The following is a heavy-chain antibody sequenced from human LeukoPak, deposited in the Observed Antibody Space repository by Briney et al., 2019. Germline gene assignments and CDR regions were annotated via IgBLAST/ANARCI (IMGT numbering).Heavy chain of an antibody. Sequence: GGSLRLSCAASGFTFSNYWMNWVRQAPGKGLEWAASIGQDGSENYYVDSVKGRFTISRDNAKNSLYLQMNSLRVEDTAVYYCATGGGWYFDYWGQGALITASS. CDR3: ATGGGWYFDY. CDR1: GFTFSNYW. J-gene: IGHJ4*02. D-gene: IGHD6-19*01. V-gene: IGHV3-7*01. CDR2: IGQDGSEN.